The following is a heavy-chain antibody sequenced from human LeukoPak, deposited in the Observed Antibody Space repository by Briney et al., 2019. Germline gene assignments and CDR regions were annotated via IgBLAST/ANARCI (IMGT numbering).Heavy chain of an antibody. V-gene: IGHV3-30*18. D-gene: IGHD4-17*01. CDR1: GFTFSSYG. J-gene: IGHJ4*02. Sequence: PGGSLRLSCAASGFTFSSYGMHWVRQAPGKGLEWVAVISYDGSNKYYADSVKGRFTISRNNSKNTLYLQMNSLRAEDTAVYYCAKGKRDYALFTDYWGQGTLVTVSS. CDR3: AKGKRDYALFTDY. CDR2: ISYDGSNK.